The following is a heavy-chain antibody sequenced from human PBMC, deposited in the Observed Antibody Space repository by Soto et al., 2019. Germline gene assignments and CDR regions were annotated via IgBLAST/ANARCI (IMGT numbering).Heavy chain of an antibody. D-gene: IGHD2-15*01. CDR3: ARQRVIPGTPTNWFDP. V-gene: IGHV4-34*01. J-gene: IGHJ5*02. CDR2: INHSGST. CDR1: GGSFSGYY. Sequence: SETLSLTCAVYGGSFSGYYWSWIRQPPGKGLEWIGEINHSGSTNYNPSLKSRVTLFVDTSKNQFSLKLTSVTASDTALYYCARQRVIPGTPTNWFDPWGQGTLVTVSS.